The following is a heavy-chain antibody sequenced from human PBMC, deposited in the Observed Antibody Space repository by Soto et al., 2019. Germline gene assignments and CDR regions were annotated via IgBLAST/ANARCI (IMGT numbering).Heavy chain of an antibody. CDR1: GGSISSYY. J-gene: IGHJ5*02. CDR3: ARHLAHDYGDTWWFDP. CDR2: IYYSGST. Sequence: QVQLQESGPGLVKPSETLSLTCTVSGGSISSYYWSWIRQPPGKGLEWIGYIYYSGSTNYNPSLKSRVTISVDTSKNQFSLKLSSVTAADTAVYYCARHLAHDYGDTWWFDPWGQGTLVTVSS. V-gene: IGHV4-59*08. D-gene: IGHD4-17*01.